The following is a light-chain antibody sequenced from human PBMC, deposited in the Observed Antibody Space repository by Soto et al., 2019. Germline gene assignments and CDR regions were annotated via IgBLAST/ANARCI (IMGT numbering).Light chain of an antibody. Sequence: EIVLTQSPATLSLSPGQSATLSCRASQSVKTFLVWYQHRPGQAPRVLIYDASHRASGIPARFSGSGSGTDFTLTIRSLEPEDAALYYCQQRSNWPPITVGKGTRLEIK. CDR2: DAS. V-gene: IGKV3-11*01. CDR1: QSVKTF. J-gene: IGKJ5*01. CDR3: QQRSNWPPIT.